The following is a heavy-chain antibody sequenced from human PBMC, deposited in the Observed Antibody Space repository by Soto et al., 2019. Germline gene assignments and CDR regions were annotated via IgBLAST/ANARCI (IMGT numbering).Heavy chain of an antibody. J-gene: IGHJ6*02. Sequence: PGGSLRLSCAASGFTFDDYTMHWVRQAPGKGLEWVSLISWDGGSTYYADSVKGRFTISRDNSKNSLYLQMNSLRTEDTALYYCAKDAGYSYGSGIDVWGQGTTVTVSS. CDR2: ISWDGGST. V-gene: IGHV3-43*01. CDR1: GFTFDDYT. D-gene: IGHD5-18*01. CDR3: AKDAGYSYGSGIDV.